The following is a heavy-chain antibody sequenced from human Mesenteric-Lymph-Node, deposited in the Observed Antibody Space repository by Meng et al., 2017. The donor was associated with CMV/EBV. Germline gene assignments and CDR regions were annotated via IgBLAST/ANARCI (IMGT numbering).Heavy chain of an antibody. CDR1: GFTFTNYW. J-gene: IGHJ5*02. D-gene: IGHD3-16*01. Sequence: GESLKISCAASGFTFTNYWMSWVRQAPGKGLEWVANIKQDGSEKYYVDSVKGRFTISRDNAKNSLYLQMNSLRAEDTAVYYCARETPWGGGIDPWGQGTLVTVSS. CDR3: ARETPWGGGIDP. V-gene: IGHV3-7*01. CDR2: IKQDGSEK.